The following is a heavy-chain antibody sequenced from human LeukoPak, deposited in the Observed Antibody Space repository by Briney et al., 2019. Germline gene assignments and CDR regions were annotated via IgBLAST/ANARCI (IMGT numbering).Heavy chain of an antibody. Sequence: PGGSLRLSCAASGFTVSSNYMSWVRQAPGKGLEWVSVIYSGGSTYYADSVKGRFTISRDNSKNTLYLQMNSLRAEDTAVYYCAKDLVRGVTTYYYYGMDVWGQGTTVTVSS. CDR1: GFTVSSNY. J-gene: IGHJ6*02. V-gene: IGHV3-53*01. CDR3: AKDLVRGVTTYYYYGMDV. D-gene: IGHD3-10*01. CDR2: IYSGGST.